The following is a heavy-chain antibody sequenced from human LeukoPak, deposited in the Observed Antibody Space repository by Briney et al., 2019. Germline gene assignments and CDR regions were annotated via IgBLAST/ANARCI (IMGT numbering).Heavy chain of an antibody. D-gene: IGHD1-26*01. CDR3: AKDAWDSGGSYYFDY. CDR1: GFTFSDYW. V-gene: IGHV3-7*03. Sequence: PGGSLRLSCAASGFTFSDYWMSWVRQARGKGLEWVANIKLDGSEKYYVDSVKGRFTISRDNAKNSLYLQMNSLRAEDTAVYYCAKDAWDSGGSYYFDYWGQGTLVTVSS. CDR2: IKLDGSEK. J-gene: IGHJ4*02.